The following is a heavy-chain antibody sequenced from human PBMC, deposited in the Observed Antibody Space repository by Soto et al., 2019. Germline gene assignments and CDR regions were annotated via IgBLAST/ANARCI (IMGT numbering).Heavy chain of an antibody. CDR3: ARPGYCSGGSCYPK. Sequence: EVQLVESGGGLVQPGGSLRLSCATSGFTFSDHYMDWVRQAPGKGLEWVGRTRNKANSYTTEYAASVKGRFTISRDDSKKSLFLQMNSLKTEDTAVYYCARPGYCSGGSCYPKWGQGTMVIVSS. CDR1: GFTFSDHY. D-gene: IGHD2-15*01. CDR2: TRNKANSYTT. V-gene: IGHV3-72*01. J-gene: IGHJ3*01.